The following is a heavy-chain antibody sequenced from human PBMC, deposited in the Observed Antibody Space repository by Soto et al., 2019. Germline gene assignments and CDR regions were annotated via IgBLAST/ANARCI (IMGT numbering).Heavy chain of an antibody. J-gene: IGHJ4*02. CDR1: GFTFSSYS. CDR2: ISSSSSYI. D-gene: IGHD3-16*01. CDR3: ARDPWGITTLGWYYFDY. Sequence: GGSLRLSCAASGFTFSSYSMNWVRQAPGKGLEWVSSISSSSSYIYYADSVKGRFTISRDNAKNSLYLQMNSLRAEDTAVYYCARDPWGITTLGWYYFDYWGQGTLVTVSS. V-gene: IGHV3-21*01.